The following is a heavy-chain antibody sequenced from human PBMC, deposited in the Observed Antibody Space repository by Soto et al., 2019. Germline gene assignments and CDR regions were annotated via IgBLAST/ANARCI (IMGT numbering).Heavy chain of an antibody. D-gene: IGHD2-2*01. CDR2: ISHYGNT. Sequence: QVQLQESGPGLVEPSGILSLTCGDSGGSVRNDDWWSWGRQTPGKGLEWIGEISHYGNTNYNPSLKSRVTMSIDTAKNQFSLKVRSLTAADTAMYYCARNGDCTSGICYVGWFDPWGQGTLVSVSS. V-gene: IGHV4-4*02. CDR1: GGSVRNDDW. J-gene: IGHJ5*02. CDR3: ARNGDCTSGICYVGWFDP.